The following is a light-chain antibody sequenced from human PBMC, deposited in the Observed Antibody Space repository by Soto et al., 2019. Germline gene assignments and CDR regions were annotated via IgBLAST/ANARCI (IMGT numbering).Light chain of an antibody. CDR1: QSVPKNY. CDR3: HQYANYPQT. J-gene: IGKJ1*01. V-gene: IGKV3-20*01. CDR2: DVS. Sequence: EIVLTQSPGTLSLSPGERATLSCRASQSVPKNYLAWYQQKSGQAPRLLIYDVSIRATGIPDRFSVGGSGTDVTLTISRLEPEDFAVYYCHQYANYPQTFGQGTRVEIK.